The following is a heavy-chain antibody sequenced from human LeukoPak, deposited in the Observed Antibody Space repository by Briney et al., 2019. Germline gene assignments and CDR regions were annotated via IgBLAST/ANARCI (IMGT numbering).Heavy chain of an antibody. CDR1: GGSISGYY. CDR3: ASGSYDSSGRPF. J-gene: IGHJ4*02. Sequence: SETLSLTCTVSGGSISGYYWSWIRQPPGKGLEWIGYIYYSGSTNYNPSLKSRVTISVDTSKNQFSLKLSSVTAADTAVYYCASGSYDSSGRPFWGQGTLVTVSS. V-gene: IGHV4-59*01. CDR2: IYYSGST. D-gene: IGHD3-22*01.